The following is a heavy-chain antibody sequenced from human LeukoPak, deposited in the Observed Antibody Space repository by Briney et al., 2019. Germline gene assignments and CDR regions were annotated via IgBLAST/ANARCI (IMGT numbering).Heavy chain of an antibody. CDR3: ARGRLKRVPFTKVAGALDY. J-gene: IGHJ4*02. V-gene: IGHV1-18*01. D-gene: IGHD6-19*01. CDR1: GYTFRNYG. Sequence: ASVKVSCKASGYTFRNYGITWVRQAPGQVLEWMGWIGTYNGNTDYAQKFQGRVIMTADTSTTTAHMELRSLRSDDTAVYYCARGRLKRVPFTKVAGALDYWGQGTRVTVSS. CDR2: IGTYNGNT.